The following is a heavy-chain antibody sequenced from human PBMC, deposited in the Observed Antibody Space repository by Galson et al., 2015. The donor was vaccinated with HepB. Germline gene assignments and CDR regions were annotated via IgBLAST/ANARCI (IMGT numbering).Heavy chain of an antibody. J-gene: IGHJ6*01. CDR3: ARGEKRQQLIRSYFFGMDV. CDR2: INSRSDRV. Sequence: SLRLSCAGSGMTFSAYSMNWVRQTPGKGLEWISYINSRSDRVYYAGSVRGRFTISRNHAVDSVNLEMSNLRVEDTAVYFWARGEKRQQLIRSYFFGMDVWGPGTTVTVSS. CDR1: GMTFSAYS. D-gene: IGHD3-3*01. V-gene: IGHV3-48*04.